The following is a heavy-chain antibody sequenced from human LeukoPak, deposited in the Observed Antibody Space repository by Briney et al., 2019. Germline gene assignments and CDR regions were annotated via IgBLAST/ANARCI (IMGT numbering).Heavy chain of an antibody. Sequence: QTLSLTCAISGDSVSSKSAWNWIRQSPSRGLEWLGRTYYRSTWYNDYAVSVRGRITVNPDTSKNQFSLHLNSVTPEDTAVYYCARRLTQYDCFDPWGQGILVTVSS. CDR3: ARRLTQYDCFDP. CDR1: GDSVSSKSA. V-gene: IGHV6-1*01. D-gene: IGHD2-2*01. J-gene: IGHJ5*02. CDR2: TYYRSTWYN.